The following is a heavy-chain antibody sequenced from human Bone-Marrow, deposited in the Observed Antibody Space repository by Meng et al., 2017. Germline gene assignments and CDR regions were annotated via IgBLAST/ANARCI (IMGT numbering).Heavy chain of an antibody. J-gene: IGHJ4*02. D-gene: IGHD6-13*01. V-gene: IGHV1-3*01. CDR3: ARGGIAAAAYSDH. CDR1: GYSFTSYA. Sequence: QAQLVQSGAEVKKPGASVKLSCEASGYSFTSYAIHWVRQAPGESLEWMGWINAGNGQTKYSERFQGRVAIARDTSANTAYMELSSLTSEDTAVYYCARGGIAAAAYSDHWGQGTLVTVSS. CDR2: INAGNGQT.